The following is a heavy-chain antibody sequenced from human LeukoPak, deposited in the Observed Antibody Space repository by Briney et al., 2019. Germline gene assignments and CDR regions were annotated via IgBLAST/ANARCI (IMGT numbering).Heavy chain of an antibody. D-gene: IGHD1-26*01. CDR3: ARDLVGATVPD. V-gene: IGHV3-53*01. Sequence: GSLRLSCAASGFTVSNNYMTWVRQAPGKGLESVSVIHIGGDTYYADSVKGRFTISRDNSKNTLYLQMNSLRVEDTAVYYCARDLVGATVPDWGQGTLVTVSS. J-gene: IGHJ4*02. CDR2: IHIGGDT. CDR1: GFTVSNNY.